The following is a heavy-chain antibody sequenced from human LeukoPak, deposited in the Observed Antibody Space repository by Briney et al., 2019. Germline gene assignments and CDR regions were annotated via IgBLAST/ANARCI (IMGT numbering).Heavy chain of an antibody. Sequence: GGSLRLSCAASGFTFSSYAMSWARQAPGKGLEWVSSISSSSSYIYYADSVKGRFTISRDNAKNSLYLQMNSLRAEDTAVYYCARDGESSSWYGYFQHWGQGTLVTVSS. CDR2: ISSSSSYI. D-gene: IGHD6-13*01. CDR3: ARDGESSSWYGYFQH. J-gene: IGHJ1*01. CDR1: GFTFSSYA. V-gene: IGHV3-21*01.